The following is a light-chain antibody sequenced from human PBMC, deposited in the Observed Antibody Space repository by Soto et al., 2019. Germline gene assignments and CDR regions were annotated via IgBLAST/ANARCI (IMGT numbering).Light chain of an antibody. CDR3: VLYMGSGLWV. CDR2: STN. CDR1: SGSVSTSYY. J-gene: IGLJ3*02. V-gene: IGLV8-61*01. Sequence: QTVVTQEPSFSVSPGGTVTLTCGLSSGSVSTSYYPSWYQQTPGQAPRTLIYSTNTRSSGVPDRFSGSILGNKAALTITGAQADDEYDYYCVLYMGSGLWVFGGGTKVTVL.